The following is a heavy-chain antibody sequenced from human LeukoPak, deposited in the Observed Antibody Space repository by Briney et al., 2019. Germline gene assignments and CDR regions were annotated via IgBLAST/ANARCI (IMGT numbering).Heavy chain of an antibody. D-gene: IGHD6-13*01. CDR2: IYYSGST. J-gene: IGHJ4*02. V-gene: IGHV4-39*01. CDR3: ARPAGGISATGTRPFDY. CDR1: GASFSSSTYY. Sequence: PSETLSLTCTVSGASFSSSTYYWGWIRQPPGKGLEWIGGIYYSGSTYYNPSLKSRVTMSVDTSKNQFSLKLSSVTAADTAVYYCARPAGGISATGTRPFDYWGQGTLVTVSS.